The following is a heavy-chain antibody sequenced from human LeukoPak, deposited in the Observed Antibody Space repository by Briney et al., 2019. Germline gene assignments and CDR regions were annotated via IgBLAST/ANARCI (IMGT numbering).Heavy chain of an antibody. D-gene: IGHD7-27*01. CDR2: IDPSDSYT. Sequence: GESLKISCQGSGYSFTSCWISWVRQMPGKGLEWMGRIDPSDSYTNYSPSFQGHVTISADKSISTAYLQWSSLKASDTAMYYCARHSGGENWFDPWGQGTLVTVSS. CDR3: ARHSGGENWFDP. J-gene: IGHJ5*02. CDR1: GYSFTSCW. V-gene: IGHV5-10-1*01.